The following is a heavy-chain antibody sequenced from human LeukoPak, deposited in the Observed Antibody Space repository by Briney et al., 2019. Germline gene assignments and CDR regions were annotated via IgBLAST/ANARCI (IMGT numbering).Heavy chain of an antibody. CDR2: IIPIFGIA. V-gene: IGHV1-69*04. CDR1: GGTFSSYA. D-gene: IGHD4-11*01. CDR3: AREAYSNYRDNWFDP. J-gene: IGHJ5*02. Sequence: ASVKVSCKASGGTFSSYAISWVRQAPGQGLEWMGRIIPIFGIANYAQKFQGRVTINADKSTSTAYMELSSLRSEDTAVYYCAREAYSNYRDNWFDPWGQGTLVTVSS.